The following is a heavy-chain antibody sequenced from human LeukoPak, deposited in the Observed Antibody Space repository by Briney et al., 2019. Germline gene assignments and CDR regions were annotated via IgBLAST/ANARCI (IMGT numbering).Heavy chain of an antibody. Sequence: SVRVSCKASGGTFSSYAISWVRQAPGQGLEWMGGIIPIFGTANYAQTFQGSVTITTDVSTTTAYMELSSLRSEDTAVYHCAMYGSGSTYFDYWGQGTLVTVSS. CDR2: IIPIFGTA. CDR3: AMYGSGSTYFDY. J-gene: IGHJ4*02. V-gene: IGHV1-69*05. CDR1: GGTFSSYA. D-gene: IGHD3-10*01.